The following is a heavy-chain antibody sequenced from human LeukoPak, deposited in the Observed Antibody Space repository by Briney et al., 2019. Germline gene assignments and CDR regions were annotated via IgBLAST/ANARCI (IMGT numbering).Heavy chain of an antibody. D-gene: IGHD5-18*01. J-gene: IGHJ4*02. CDR2: ISGSRGST. CDR3: AKSDSYAYLYYFDY. CDR1: GFTFSSYA. V-gene: IGHV3-23*01. Sequence: GGSLRLSCAASGFTFSSYAMSWVRQAPGKGLEWVSAISGSRGSTYYADSVKGRFTISRDNSKNTLYLQMNSLRAEDTAVYYCAKSDSYAYLYYFDYWGQGTLVTVSS.